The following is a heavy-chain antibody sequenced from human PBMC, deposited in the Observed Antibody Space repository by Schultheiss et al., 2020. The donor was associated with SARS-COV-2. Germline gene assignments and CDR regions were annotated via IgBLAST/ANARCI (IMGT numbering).Heavy chain of an antibody. CDR3: ARVTGTTRGMDV. CDR2: IGTAGDP. D-gene: IGHD1-7*01. Sequence: GGSLRLSCSASGFTFSSYWMHWVRQGTGKGLEFVSTIGTAGDPYYPGSVKGRFTISRDTAKNSLYLQMNSLRAEDTAVYYCARVTGTTRGMDVWGQGTTVTVSS. CDR1: GFTFSSYW. J-gene: IGHJ6*02. V-gene: IGHV3-13*05.